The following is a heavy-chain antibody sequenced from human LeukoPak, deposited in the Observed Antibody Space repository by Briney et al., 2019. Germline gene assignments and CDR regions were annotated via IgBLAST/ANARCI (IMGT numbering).Heavy chain of an antibody. D-gene: IGHD1-26*01. CDR1: GFTFSSYG. J-gene: IGHJ4*02. CDR2: IWYDGSNK. V-gene: IGHV3-33*01. Sequence: GRSLRLSCAASGFTFSSYGMHWVRQAPGKGLEWVAVIWYDGSNKYYADSVKGRFTISRDNSKNTLYLQMNSLRAEDTAVYYCARDLRVGARGLSDYWGQGTLVTVSS. CDR3: ARDLRVGARGLSDY.